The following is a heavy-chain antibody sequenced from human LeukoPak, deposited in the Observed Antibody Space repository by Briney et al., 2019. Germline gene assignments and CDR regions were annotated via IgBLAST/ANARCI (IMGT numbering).Heavy chain of an antibody. CDR3: ARVDYYDSSGYYYAPDY. CDR1: GFTVSSNY. Sequence: GGSLRLSCAASGFTVSSNYMSWVRQAPGKGLEWVSVIYSGGSTYYADSVKGRFTISRDNSKNTLYLQMNSLRAEDTAVYYCARVDYYDSSGYYYAPDYWGQGTLVTVSS. J-gene: IGHJ4*02. D-gene: IGHD3-22*01. CDR2: IYSGGST. V-gene: IGHV3-66*01.